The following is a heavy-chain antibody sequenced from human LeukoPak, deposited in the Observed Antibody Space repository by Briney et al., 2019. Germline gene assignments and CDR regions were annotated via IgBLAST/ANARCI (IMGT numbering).Heavy chain of an antibody. CDR2: IIPIFGTA. J-gene: IGHJ4*02. D-gene: IGHD3-10*01. V-gene: IGHV1-69*06. CDR3: ARDLALWFGELGNY. CDR1: GGTFSSYA. Sequence: SVKVSCKASGGTFSSYAISWVRQAPGQGLEWMGGIIPIFGTANYAQKFQGRVTITADKSTSTAYMELSSLRSEDTAVYYCARDLALWFGELGNYWGQGTLVTVSS.